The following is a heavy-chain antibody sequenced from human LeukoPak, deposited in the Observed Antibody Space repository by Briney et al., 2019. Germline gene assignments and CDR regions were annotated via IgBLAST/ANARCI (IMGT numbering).Heavy chain of an antibody. D-gene: IGHD2-8*01. V-gene: IGHV1-18*01. CDR1: GYTFTSYG. CDR2: ISAYNGNT. CDR3: ARAIVLMVYSDFDY. J-gene: IGHJ4*02. Sequence: GASVKVSCKASGYTFTSYGISWVRQAPGQGLEWMGWISAYNGNTNYAQKLQGRATMTTDTSTSTAYMELRSLRSDDTAVYYCARAIVLMVYSDFDYWGQGTLVTVSS.